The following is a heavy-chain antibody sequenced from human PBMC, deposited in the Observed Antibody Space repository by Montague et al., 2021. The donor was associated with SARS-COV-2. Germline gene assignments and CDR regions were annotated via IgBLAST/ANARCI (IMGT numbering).Heavy chain of an antibody. V-gene: IGHV3-13*01. CDR1: GFTFSSCD. CDR2: IGTAGDT. CDR3: ARSHHYYDSSGYLGAGYYYYYMDV. D-gene: IGHD3-22*01. Sequence: SLRLSCAASGFTFSSCDMHWVRQATGKGLEWVSAIGTAGDTYYPGSVKGRFTISRENAKNSLYLQMNSLRAGDTAVYYCARSHHYYDSSGYLGAGYYYYYMDVWGKGTTVTVSS. J-gene: IGHJ6*03.